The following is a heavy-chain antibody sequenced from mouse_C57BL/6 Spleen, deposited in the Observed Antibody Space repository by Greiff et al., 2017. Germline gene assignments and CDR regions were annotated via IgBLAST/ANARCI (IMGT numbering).Heavy chain of an antibody. Sequence: EVQLQQSGPELVKPGASVKMSCKASGYTFTDYNMHWVKQSHGKSLEWIGYINPNNGGTSYNQKFKGKATLTVNKSSSTAYMELRSLTSEDSAVYYCARNGDYGSSYYYAMDYWGQGTSVTVSS. J-gene: IGHJ4*01. V-gene: IGHV1-22*01. CDR1: GYTFTDYN. CDR2: INPNNGGT. D-gene: IGHD1-1*01. CDR3: ARNGDYGSSYYYAMDY.